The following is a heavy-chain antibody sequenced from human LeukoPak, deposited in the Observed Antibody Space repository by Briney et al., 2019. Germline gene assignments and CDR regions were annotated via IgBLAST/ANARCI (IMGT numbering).Heavy chain of an antibody. CDR3: ARGRTVAGTDY. CDR2: ISSSSSCI. Sequence: SGGSLRLSCAASGFTFSSYSMNWVRQAPGKGLEWVSSISSSSSCIYYADSVKGRFTISRDNAKNSLYLQMNSLRAEDTAVYYCARGRTVAGTDYWGQGTLVTVSS. D-gene: IGHD6-19*01. J-gene: IGHJ4*02. CDR1: GFTFSSYS. V-gene: IGHV3-21*01.